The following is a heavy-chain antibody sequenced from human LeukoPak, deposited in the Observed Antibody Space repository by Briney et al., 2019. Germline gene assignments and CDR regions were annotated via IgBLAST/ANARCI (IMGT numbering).Heavy chain of an antibody. J-gene: IGHJ4*02. D-gene: IGHD1-26*01. Sequence: GGSLRLSCAASGFTFNRYRMNWVRQAPGKGLEWVAYISSSGTGIYYADSVKGRFAISRDNAKNSVYLQMNSLRGEDTAVYHCAASYSETQLYYFDYWGQGNLVTVSS. CDR2: ISSSGTGI. V-gene: IGHV3-48*01. CDR1: GFTFNRYR. CDR3: AASYSETQLYYFDY.